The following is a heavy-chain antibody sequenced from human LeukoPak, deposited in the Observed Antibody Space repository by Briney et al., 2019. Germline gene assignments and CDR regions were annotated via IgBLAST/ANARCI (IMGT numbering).Heavy chain of an antibody. Sequence: PSETLSLTCSVSSDSITSSSYLWVWVRQPPGKGLEWIGDIYSNGHISCNPSLKSRAAISVDTSKNQFSLNLSSVTAADTAVYYCARRHYGSGNIDSWGQGTLVTVSS. V-gene: IGHV4-39*01. D-gene: IGHD3-10*01. J-gene: IGHJ4*02. CDR1: SDSITSSSYL. CDR3: ARRHYGSGNIDS. CDR2: IYSNGHI.